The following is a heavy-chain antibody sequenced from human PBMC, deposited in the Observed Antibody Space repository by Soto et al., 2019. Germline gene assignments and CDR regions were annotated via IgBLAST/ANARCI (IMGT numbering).Heavy chain of an antibody. CDR1: GGSISSNNW. Sequence: QVQLQESGPGLVKPSGTLSLTCAVSGGSISSNNWWTWVRQPPGKGLEWIGEIYQDGNTYYNPSLPSRVTISVDKSKNQFSLNLRSVTAADTAVYYCARAYCDGNCYSGFDYWGQGTLVTVSS. CDR3: ARAYCDGNCYSGFDY. CDR2: IYQDGNT. J-gene: IGHJ4*02. V-gene: IGHV4-4*02. D-gene: IGHD2-21*02.